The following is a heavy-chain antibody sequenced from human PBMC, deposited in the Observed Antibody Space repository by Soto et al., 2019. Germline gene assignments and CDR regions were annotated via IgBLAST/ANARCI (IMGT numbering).Heavy chain of an antibody. Sequence: SETLSLTCTVSGGPINSGGYYWTWLRQHPGKGLEWLGYIADFGYTFYNPSLQSRVILSMDTSKSQFSLKLSSATAADTAVYFCARKQAGFFYGIDYWGQGTLVTVSS. CDR3: ARKQAGFFYGIDY. J-gene: IGHJ4*02. D-gene: IGHD3-3*01. CDR1: GGPINSGGYY. CDR2: IADFGYT. V-gene: IGHV4-31*03.